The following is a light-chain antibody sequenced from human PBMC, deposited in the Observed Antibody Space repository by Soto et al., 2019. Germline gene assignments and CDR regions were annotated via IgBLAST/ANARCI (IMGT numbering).Light chain of an antibody. J-gene: IGKJ1*01. CDR3: QQYNAYSTWT. V-gene: IGKV1-5*01. CDR2: DAS. Sequence: DIQMTQSPSTLSASVGDRVTITCRASQSISSWLAWYQQKPGKAPNLLIYDASNLESGVPSRFSGSGSGTEFTLTISSLQPDDLATYYCQQYNAYSTWTFGQGTKVDIK. CDR1: QSISSW.